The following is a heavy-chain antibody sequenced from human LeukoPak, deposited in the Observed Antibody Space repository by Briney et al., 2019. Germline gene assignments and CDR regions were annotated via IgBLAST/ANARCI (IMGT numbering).Heavy chain of an antibody. CDR3: ARHVGYGNNWFDP. Sequence: SETLSLTCTVSGGSISSFYLSWIRQPPGKGLEWIGYIYYSGSTNYNPSPKSRVTISVDTSKNQFSLKLRSVTAADTAVYYCARHVGYGNNWFDPWGQGTLVTVSS. V-gene: IGHV4-59*08. CDR1: GGSISSFY. D-gene: IGHD5-18*01. CDR2: IYYSGST. J-gene: IGHJ5*02.